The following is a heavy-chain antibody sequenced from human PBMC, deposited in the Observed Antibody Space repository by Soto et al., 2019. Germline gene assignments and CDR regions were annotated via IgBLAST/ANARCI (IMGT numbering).Heavy chain of an antibody. CDR1: GFTFSSYA. J-gene: IGHJ3*02. CDR3: AKGDGDYDFWSGYYNNHAFDI. D-gene: IGHD3-3*01. CDR2: ISGSGGST. Sequence: PGGSLRLSCAASGFTFSSYAMSWVRQAPGKGLEWVSAISGSGGSTYYADSVKGRFTISRDNSKNTLYLQMNSLRAEDTAVYYCAKGDGDYDFWSGYYNNHAFDIWGQGTMVTVSS. V-gene: IGHV3-23*01.